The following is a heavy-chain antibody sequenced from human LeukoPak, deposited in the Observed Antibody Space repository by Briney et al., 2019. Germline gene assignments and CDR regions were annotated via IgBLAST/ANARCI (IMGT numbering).Heavy chain of an antibody. Sequence: SETLSLTCAVYGGSFSGYYWSWIRQPPGKGLEWIEEINHSGSTNYNPSLKSRVTISVDTSKNQFSLKLSSVTAADTAVYYCARPPRYSSSWYGNAFDIWGQGTMVTVSS. D-gene: IGHD6-13*01. CDR2: INHSGST. CDR1: GGSFSGYY. V-gene: IGHV4-34*01. J-gene: IGHJ3*02. CDR3: ARPPRYSSSWYGNAFDI.